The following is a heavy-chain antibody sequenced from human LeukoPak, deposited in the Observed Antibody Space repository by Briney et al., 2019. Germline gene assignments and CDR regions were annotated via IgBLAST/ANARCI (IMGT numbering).Heavy chain of an antibody. J-gene: IGHJ5*02. CDR2: ISSTTSTI. D-gene: IGHD4-23*01. V-gene: IGHV3-48*04. Sequence: PGGSLRLSCAASGFTFSSYNMYWVRQAPGKGLEWVSYISSTTSTIYYADSVKGRFTISRDNAKNSLYLQMDSLRAEDTAVYYCARDVTYYGGDWFDPWGQGTLVTVSS. CDR1: GFTFSSYN. CDR3: ARDVTYYGGDWFDP.